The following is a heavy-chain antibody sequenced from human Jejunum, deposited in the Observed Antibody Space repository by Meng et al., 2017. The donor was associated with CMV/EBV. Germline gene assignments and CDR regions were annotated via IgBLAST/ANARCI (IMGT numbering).Heavy chain of an antibody. D-gene: IGHD2-2*01. V-gene: IGHV4-34*01. CDR1: GGSFSGYY. CDR3: ARYYCASSNCYPFDS. CDR2: INHSGSA. Sequence: YGGSFSGYYWSWIRQSPGQGLEWIRQINHSGSASYNPSLRRRVTISEDTSKNQFSLRLTSVTAADTATYYCARYYCASSNCYPFDSWGQGELVTVSS. J-gene: IGHJ4*02.